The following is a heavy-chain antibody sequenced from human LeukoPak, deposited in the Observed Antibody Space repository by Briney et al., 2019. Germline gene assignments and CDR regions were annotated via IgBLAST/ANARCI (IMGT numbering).Heavy chain of an antibody. CDR3: AKDPGYYDILTGYYHNWFDR. CDR2: ISGSGGST. CDR1: GFTFSSYA. Sequence: PGGSLRLSCAASGFTFSSYAMSWVRQAPGKGLEWVSAISGSGGSTYYADSVKGRFTISRDNSKNTLYLQMNSQGAEDTAVYYCAKDPGYYDILTGYYHNWFDRWGQGTLVTVSS. J-gene: IGHJ5*02. V-gene: IGHV3-23*01. D-gene: IGHD3-9*01.